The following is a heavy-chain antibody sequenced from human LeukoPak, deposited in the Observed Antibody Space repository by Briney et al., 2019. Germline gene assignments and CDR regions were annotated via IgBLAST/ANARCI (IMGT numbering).Heavy chain of an antibody. V-gene: IGHV4-39*01. CDR3: ARPYSSGRINY. D-gene: IGHD6-19*01. CDR1: GGSISSSSYY. J-gene: IGHJ4*02. Sequence: SETPSLTCTVSGGSISSSSYYWGWIRQPPGKGLEWIGSIYYSGSTYYNPSLKSRVTISVDTSKNQFSLKLSSVTAADTAVYYCARPYSSGRINYWGQGTLVTVSS. CDR2: IYYSGST.